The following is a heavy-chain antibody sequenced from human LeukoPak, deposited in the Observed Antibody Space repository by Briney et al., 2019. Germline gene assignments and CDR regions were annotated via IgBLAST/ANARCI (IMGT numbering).Heavy chain of an antibody. V-gene: IGHV4-34*01. CDR2: INHSGST. J-gene: IGHJ2*01. CDR1: GGSFSGYY. Sequence: SETLSLTCAVDGGSFSGYYWSWIRQPPGKGLDWIGEINHSGSTNYNPSLKSRVTISVDTSKNQFSLKLSSVTAADTAVYYCARGRIVVVVAGGQRRYFDLWGRGTLVTVSS. D-gene: IGHD2-15*01. CDR3: ARGRIVVVVAGGQRRYFDL.